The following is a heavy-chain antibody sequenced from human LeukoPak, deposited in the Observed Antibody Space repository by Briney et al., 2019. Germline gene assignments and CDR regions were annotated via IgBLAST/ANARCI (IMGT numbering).Heavy chain of an antibody. V-gene: IGHV1-2*02. D-gene: IGHD3-22*01. J-gene: IGHJ4*02. CDR3: ARLPYYYDSSGNDY. Sequence: VASVKVSCKASGYTFTGYYMHWVRQAPGQGLEWMGWINPNSGGTNYAQKFQGRVTMTRDTSISTAYMELSRLRSDDTAVYYCARLPYYYDSSGNDYWGQGTLVTVSS. CDR1: GYTFTGYY. CDR2: INPNSGGT.